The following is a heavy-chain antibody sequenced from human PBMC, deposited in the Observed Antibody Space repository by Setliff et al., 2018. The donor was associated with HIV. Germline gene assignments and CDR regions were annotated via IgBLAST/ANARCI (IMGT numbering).Heavy chain of an antibody. CDR2: ISIGSGGAI. CDR3: ARDYLYYNLYNGSPVYGMDV. V-gene: IGHV3-48*03. J-gene: IGHJ6*02. D-gene: IGHD3-3*01. Sequence: PGGSLRLSCAASGFTFRNYKFNWVRQASGRGLEWVSSISIGSGGAIDYADSVQGRFTISRDNSKNSLYLQMNSLRVEDTAVYYCARDYLYYNLYNGSPVYGMDVWGQGTTVTVSS. CDR1: GFTFRNYK.